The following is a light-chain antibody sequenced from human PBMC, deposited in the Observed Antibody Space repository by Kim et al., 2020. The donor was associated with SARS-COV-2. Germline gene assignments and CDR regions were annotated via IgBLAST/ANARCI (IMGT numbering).Light chain of an antibody. CDR1: NNGIGDSNSSRY. CDR2: RVA. J-gene: IGLJ1*01. Sequence: STSCSGINNGIGDSNSSRYVSWYYHHPGKAHELIIYRVAQRPSGVSERFSGSKSGNTASLTISGLQAEDEANYYCSSYTTSASYVFGTGTKVTVL. V-gene: IGLV2-14*03. CDR3: SSYTTSASYV.